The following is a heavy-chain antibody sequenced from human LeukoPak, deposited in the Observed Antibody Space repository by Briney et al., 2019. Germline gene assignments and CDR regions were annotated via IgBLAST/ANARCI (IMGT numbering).Heavy chain of an antibody. CDR3: ARLPLGTTDGYYYYGMDV. J-gene: IGHJ6*02. D-gene: IGHD2-2*01. Sequence: GESLKISCKGSGYTFSNYWIGWVRQMPGKGLEWMGIIYPGDSDTRYSPSFQGQVTISADKSISTAYLQWSSLKASDTAMYYCARLPLGTTDGYYYYGMDVWGQGTTVTVSS. CDR1: GYTFSNYW. CDR2: IYPGDSDT. V-gene: IGHV5-51*01.